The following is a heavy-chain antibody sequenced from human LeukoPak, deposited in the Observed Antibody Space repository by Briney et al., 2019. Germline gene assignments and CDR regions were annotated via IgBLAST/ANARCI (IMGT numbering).Heavy chain of an antibody. D-gene: IGHD2-15*01. CDR2: IRAGGSST. J-gene: IGHJ4*02. V-gene: IGHV3-23*01. CDR1: GFTFSSYA. CDR3: APRGDLGYCSGDGCYNGY. Sequence: PGGSLRLSCAASGFTFSSYAMSWVRQAPGKGLEWVSAIRAGGSSTYYADSVKGRFTISRDNSKNTLYLQMSRLRAEDTAVYYCAPRGDLGYCSGDGCYNGYWGQGTLVTVSS.